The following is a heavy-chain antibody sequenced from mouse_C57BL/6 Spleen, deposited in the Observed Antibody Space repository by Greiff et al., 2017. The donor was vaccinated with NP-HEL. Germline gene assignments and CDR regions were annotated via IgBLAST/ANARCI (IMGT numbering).Heavy chain of an antibody. J-gene: IGHJ3*01. D-gene: IGHD2-2*01. Sequence: EVQGVESGGGLVKPGGSLKLSCAASGFTFSSYAMSWVRQTPEKRLEWVATISDGGSYTYYPDNVKGRFTISRDNAKNNLYLQMSHLKSEDTAMYYCARMGDGNDAWFAYWGQGTLVTVSA. CDR2: ISDGGSYT. V-gene: IGHV5-4*01. CDR1: GFTFSSYA. CDR3: ARMGDGNDAWFAY.